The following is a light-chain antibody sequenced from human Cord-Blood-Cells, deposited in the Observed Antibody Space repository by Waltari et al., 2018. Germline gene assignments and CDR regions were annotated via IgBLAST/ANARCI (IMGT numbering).Light chain of an antibody. CDR2: EGS. J-gene: IGLJ3*02. V-gene: IGLV2-23*01. Sequence: QSALTQPASVSGSPGPSITISCTGTSSDVGSHNLVSWYQQHPGKAPKLMIYEGSKRPSGVSNRFSGSKSGNTASLTISGLQAEDEADYYCCSYAGSSTVFGGGTKLTVL. CDR3: CSYAGSSTV. CDR1: SSDVGSHNL.